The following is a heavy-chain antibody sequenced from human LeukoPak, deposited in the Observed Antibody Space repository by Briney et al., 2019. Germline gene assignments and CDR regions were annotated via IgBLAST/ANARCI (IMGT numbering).Heavy chain of an antibody. CDR1: GFTFYDYA. CDR3: AKDFDRFRGDYRTVSFDY. D-gene: IGHD4-17*01. J-gene: IGHJ4*02. CDR2: ISWNSGSI. Sequence: GRSLRLSCAASGFTFYDYAMHCVRQAPGKGLVGVSGISWNSGSIGYADSVKGRFTLSRENAKNPLYLQINSLRAEDPALYSCAKDFDRFRGDYRTVSFDYWGQGTLVTVSS. V-gene: IGHV3-9*01.